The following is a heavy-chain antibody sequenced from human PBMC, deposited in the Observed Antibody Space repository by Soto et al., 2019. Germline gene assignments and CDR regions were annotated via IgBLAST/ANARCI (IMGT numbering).Heavy chain of an antibody. CDR3: VRGGHYRYDAFQI. Sequence: EVQLVESGGGLVQPGGSLRLSCAASGFIFSDFWMHLVRQVPGKGLVWVSRINGDGSSTDYADSVKGRFTISRDNANNTLYVQVNSLRADDTAVYYCVRGGHYRYDAFQIWGQGTMVTVSS. CDR2: INGDGSST. J-gene: IGHJ3*02. V-gene: IGHV3-74*01. CDR1: GFIFSDFW. D-gene: IGHD3-3*01.